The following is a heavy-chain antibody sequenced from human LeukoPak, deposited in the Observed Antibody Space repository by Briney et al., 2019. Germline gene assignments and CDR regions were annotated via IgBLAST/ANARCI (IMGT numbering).Heavy chain of an antibody. V-gene: IGHV3-23*01. Sequence: GGSQRLSCVVSGFTFSNYAMSWVRQAPGKGLEWVSTISGSGGSTYYADSVKGRFTISRDNSKNTLYLQMNSLRAEDTAVYYCVKVTTHSVAGGGDYWGQGTLVTVSS. J-gene: IGHJ4*02. CDR3: VKVTTHSVAGGGDY. CDR2: ISGSGGST. CDR1: GFTFSNYA. D-gene: IGHD1-14*01.